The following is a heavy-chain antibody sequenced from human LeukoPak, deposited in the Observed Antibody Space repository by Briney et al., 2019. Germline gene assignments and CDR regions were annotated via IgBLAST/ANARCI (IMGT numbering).Heavy chain of an antibody. V-gene: IGHV4-59*08. J-gene: IGHJ4*02. CDR3: TKGRGI. Sequence: SETLSLTCTVSGGSISSYYWSWIRQPPGKGLEWIGYIYNSGSTNYNPSLKSRVTISVDTSKNQFSLKLTSVTAADTAVYYCTKGRGIWGQGTLVTVSS. CDR2: IYNSGST. CDR1: GGSISSYY. D-gene: IGHD3-10*01.